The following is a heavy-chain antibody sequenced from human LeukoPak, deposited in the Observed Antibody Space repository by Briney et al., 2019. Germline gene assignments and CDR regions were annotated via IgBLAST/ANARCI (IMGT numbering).Heavy chain of an antibody. Sequence: SETLSLTCPVSGGSISSSSYYWGWIRQPPGRGLEGIGSIYYSGSTYYNPSLKSRVTISVDTSKNQFSLKLSSVTAADTAVYYCARFNLGDYRGGAFDIWGQGTMVTVSS. CDR1: GGSISSSSYY. V-gene: IGHV4-39*07. D-gene: IGHD4-11*01. CDR3: ARFNLGDYRGGAFDI. CDR2: IYYSGST. J-gene: IGHJ3*02.